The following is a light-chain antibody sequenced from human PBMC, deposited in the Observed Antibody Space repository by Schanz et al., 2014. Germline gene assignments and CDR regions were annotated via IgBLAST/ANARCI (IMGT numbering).Light chain of an antibody. Sequence: QSALTQPASVSGSPGQSITISCTGTSSDVGGYNYVSWYQHHPGKAPKLMIYDVSNRPSGVSNRFSGSKSGNTASLTISGLQAEDEADYYCCSYTSSSTYVFATGTKLTVL. J-gene: IGLJ1*01. V-gene: IGLV2-14*03. CDR3: CSYTSSSTYV. CDR2: DVS. CDR1: SSDVGGYNY.